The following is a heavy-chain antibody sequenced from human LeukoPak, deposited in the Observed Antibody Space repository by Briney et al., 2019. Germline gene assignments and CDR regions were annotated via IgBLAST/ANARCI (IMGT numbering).Heavy chain of an antibody. CDR3: ARGRYSSRWYSHYYYFYYMDV. V-gene: IGHV1-8*01. CDR1: GYTFSSYD. J-gene: IGHJ6*03. D-gene: IGHD6-13*01. CDR2: MNPNSGNV. Sequence: AAVKVSCKASGYTFSSYDINWVRQATVQGLEWMGWMNPNSGNVGYAQKFQGRVTMTRNTSISTAYMELSSLRSEDTAVYYCARGRYSSRWYSHYYYFYYMDVWGKGTTVTISS.